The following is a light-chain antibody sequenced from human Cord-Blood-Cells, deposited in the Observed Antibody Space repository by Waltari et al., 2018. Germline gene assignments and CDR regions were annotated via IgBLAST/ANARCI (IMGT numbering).Light chain of an antibody. J-gene: IGLJ2*01. CDR3: CSYAGSVV. Sequence: QSALTQPASVSGSPGQSITISCTGTSSDVGSYNLVPWYQQHPGKAPKPMIYEGSKRPSGVSNRFSGSKSGNTASLTISGLQAEDEADYYCCSYAGSVVFGGGTKLTVL. V-gene: IGLV2-23*01. CDR1: SSDVGSYNL. CDR2: EGS.